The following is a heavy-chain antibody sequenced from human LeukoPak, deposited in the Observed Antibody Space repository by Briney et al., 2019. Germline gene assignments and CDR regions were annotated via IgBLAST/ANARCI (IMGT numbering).Heavy chain of an antibody. CDR2: IYYSGSP. Sequence: SETLSLTCTVSGGSISSSIYYWGWIRQPSGKGLEWIGRIYYSGSPYYNPSLKSRVTISVDTSKNQFSLKLSSVTAADTAVYYCARQLAAAGHFDYWGQGTLVTVSS. V-gene: IGHV4-39*01. CDR3: ARQLAAAGHFDY. D-gene: IGHD6-13*01. J-gene: IGHJ4*02. CDR1: GGSISSSIYY.